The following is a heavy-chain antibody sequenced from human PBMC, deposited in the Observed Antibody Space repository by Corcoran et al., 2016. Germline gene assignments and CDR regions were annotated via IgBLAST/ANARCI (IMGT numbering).Heavy chain of an antibody. Sequence: QVQLVQSGAEVKKPGASVKVSCKASGYTFTGYYMHWGRHAPGQGLEWMVWINPNSGGTNYAQKFQGWVTMTRDTSISTAYLELSRLRADDTAVYDCASHYYYGSGHSDYYYDGMDVWGQGTTVTVSS. CDR3: ASHYYYGSGHSDYYYDGMDV. CDR1: GYTFTGYY. CDR2: INPNSGGT. J-gene: IGHJ6*02. V-gene: IGHV1-2*04. D-gene: IGHD3-10*01.